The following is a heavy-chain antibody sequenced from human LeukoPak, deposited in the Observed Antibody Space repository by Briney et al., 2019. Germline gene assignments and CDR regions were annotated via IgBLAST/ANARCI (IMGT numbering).Heavy chain of an antibody. CDR1: GFTFSSYS. CDR3: ARDRTGYSGYALDY. CDR2: ISSSSSYI. Sequence: GGSLRLSCAASGFTFSSYSMNWVRQAPGKGLEWVSSISSSSSYIYYADSVKGRFTISRDNAKNSLYLQMNSLRAEDTAVYYCARDRTGYSGYALDYWGQGTLVTVSS. D-gene: IGHD5-12*01. V-gene: IGHV3-21*01. J-gene: IGHJ4*02.